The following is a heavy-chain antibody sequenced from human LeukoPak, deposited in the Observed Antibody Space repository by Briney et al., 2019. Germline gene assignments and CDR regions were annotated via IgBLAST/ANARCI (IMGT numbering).Heavy chain of an antibody. D-gene: IGHD1-26*01. CDR2: ISYDGSNK. J-gene: IGHJ4*02. Sequence: PGGSLRLSCAASGFTFSSYGMHRVRQAPGKGLEWVAVISYDGSNKYYADSVKGRFTISRDNSKNTLYLQMNSLRAEDTAVYYCAKDQGLVVGATTFVDYWGQGTLVTVSS. CDR1: GFTFSSYG. CDR3: AKDQGLVVGATTFVDY. V-gene: IGHV3-30*18.